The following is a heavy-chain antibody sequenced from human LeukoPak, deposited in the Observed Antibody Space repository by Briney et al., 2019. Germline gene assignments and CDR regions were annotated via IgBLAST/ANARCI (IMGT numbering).Heavy chain of an antibody. J-gene: IGHJ5*02. V-gene: IGHV4-59*01. CDR2: IYDSGST. CDR3: AAGVVANNWFAP. Sequence: SETLSLTCTDSGGSISSYDWSWIRQPPGKGLEWIGDIYDSGSTNYNPSPKRRRTISVDTSKKQFSLKLSSVNAADPDVYYCAAGVVANNWFAPWGQGTLVTVSS. CDR1: GGSISSYD. D-gene: IGHD2-15*01.